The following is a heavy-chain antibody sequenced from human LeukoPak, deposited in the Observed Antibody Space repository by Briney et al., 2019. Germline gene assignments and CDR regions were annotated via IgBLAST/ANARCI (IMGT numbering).Heavy chain of an antibody. CDR2: INPNSGGT. D-gene: IGHD2-2*01. V-gene: IGHV1-2*02. CDR1: GYTFIGYY. Sequence: ASVKVSCKASGYTFIGYYIHWVRQAPGQGLEWMGWINPNSGGTDFAQRCQGRVTMTRDTSISTVYMELSRLRSDDTAVYYCARDNSCISSSCSNSYMDVWGKGTTVTVSS. J-gene: IGHJ6*03. CDR3: ARDNSCISSSCSNSYMDV.